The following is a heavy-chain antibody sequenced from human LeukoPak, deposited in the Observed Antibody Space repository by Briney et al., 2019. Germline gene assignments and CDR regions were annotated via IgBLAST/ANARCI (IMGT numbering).Heavy chain of an antibody. CDR3: ARDWGGYCSSTSCYSHMDV. CDR1: GFTFSTYS. V-gene: IGHV3-21*01. J-gene: IGHJ6*03. CDR2: IISSSAYI. D-gene: IGHD2-2*01. Sequence: GGSPRLSCAASGFTFSTYSMNWVRQAPGEGLEWVSSIISSSAYIFYADSVKGRFTTSRDNAKNSLYLQMNSLRAEDTAVYYCARDWGGYCSSTSCYSHMDVWGKGTTVTVSS.